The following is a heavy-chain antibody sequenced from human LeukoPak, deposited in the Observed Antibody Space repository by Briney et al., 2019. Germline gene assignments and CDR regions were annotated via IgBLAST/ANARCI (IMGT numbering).Heavy chain of an antibody. Sequence: PSETLSLTCAVYGGSFSGYYWSWTRQPPGKGLEWIGEINHSGSTNYNPSLKSRVTISVDTSKNQFSLKLSSVTAADTAVYYCARAGPYYGSGSYYYWGQGTLVTVSS. D-gene: IGHD3-10*01. CDR3: ARAGPYYGSGSYYY. CDR1: GGSFSGYY. J-gene: IGHJ4*02. CDR2: INHSGST. V-gene: IGHV4-34*01.